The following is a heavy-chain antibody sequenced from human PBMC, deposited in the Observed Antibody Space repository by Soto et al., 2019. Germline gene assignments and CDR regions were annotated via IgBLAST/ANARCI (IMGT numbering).Heavy chain of an antibody. CDR3: AKEVDFWSGYYTGLRYYYGMDV. D-gene: IGHD3-3*01. V-gene: IGHV3-30*18. Sequence: GGSLRLSCAASGFTFSSYGMHWVRQAPGKGLEWVAVISYDGSNKYYADSVKGRFTISRDNSKNTLYLQMNSLRAEDTAVYYCAKEVDFWSGYYTGLRYYYGMDVWGQGTTVTV. CDR1: GFTFSSYG. CDR2: ISYDGSNK. J-gene: IGHJ6*02.